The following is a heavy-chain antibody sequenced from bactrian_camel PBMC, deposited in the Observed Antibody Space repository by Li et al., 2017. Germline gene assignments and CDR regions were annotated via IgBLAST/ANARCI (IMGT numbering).Heavy chain of an antibody. CDR2: IATGSGNT. CDR1: GYTVSGLY. J-gene: IGHJ6*01. Sequence: VQLVESGGNSVQAGGPLRLSCEVSGYTVSGLYMAWFRQAPGKEREGVARIATGSGNTYYADSVKGRFTISQDNAKNTVYLQMNSLKPEDTAMYYCAARGPYCYTKLSVRDFTYWGQGTQVTVS. D-gene: IGHD2*01. CDR3: AARGPYCYTKLSVRDFTY. V-gene: IGHV3S40*01.